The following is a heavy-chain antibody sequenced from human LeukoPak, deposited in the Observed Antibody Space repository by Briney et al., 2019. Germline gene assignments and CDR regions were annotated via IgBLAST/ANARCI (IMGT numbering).Heavy chain of an antibody. V-gene: IGHV3-20*04. CDR1: GFTFDDYG. Sequence: GWSLRLSCVASGFTFDDYGMSWVRQPPGKGLEWVSGINRNGGSTDYADSVKGRFTISRDNAKNSHFLQMNSLRVEDTALYYCARGFRNGPCDCWGQGTLVTVSS. D-gene: IGHD2-8*01. J-gene: IGHJ4*02. CDR2: INRNGGST. CDR3: ARGFRNGPCDC.